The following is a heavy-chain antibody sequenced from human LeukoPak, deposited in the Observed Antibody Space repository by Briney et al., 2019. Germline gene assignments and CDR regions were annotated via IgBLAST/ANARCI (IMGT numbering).Heavy chain of an antibody. Sequence: GGSLRLSRAASGFTFSSYAMSSVRPAPGKGLEWVSAISGSGGSTYYAHSVKGRFTISRDNPNNTLYLQINNLSDEYTRIYYCARGRAVNDFDIWGLGTLVTVSS. CDR2: ISGSGGST. D-gene: IGHD4-11*01. V-gene: IGHV3-23*01. CDR1: GFTFSSYA. CDR3: ARGRAVNDFDI. J-gene: IGHJ4*02.